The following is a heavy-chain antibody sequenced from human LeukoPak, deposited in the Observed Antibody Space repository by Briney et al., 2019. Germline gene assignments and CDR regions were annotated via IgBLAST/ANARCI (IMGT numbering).Heavy chain of an antibody. CDR1: GYTFTSYD. V-gene: IGHV1-8*01. Sequence: ASVKVSCKASGYTFTSYDINWVRQATGQGLEWMGWMNPNSGNTGYAQKFQGRVTMTRNTSISTAYMELSSLRSEDTAVYYCARVAYCGGDCYLYYFDYWGQGTLVTVSS. CDR3: ARVAYCGGDCYLYYFDY. D-gene: IGHD2-21*02. CDR2: MNPNSGNT. J-gene: IGHJ4*02.